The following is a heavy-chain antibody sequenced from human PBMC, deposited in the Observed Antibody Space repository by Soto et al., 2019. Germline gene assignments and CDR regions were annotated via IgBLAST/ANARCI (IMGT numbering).Heavy chain of an antibody. Sequence: GGSLRLSCAASGYTLSDYSMNWVRQAPGKGLEWVSYFGTSRKYIFYPDSVGGRFTISRDDAKNSVYLQMNSLRDEDTAVYYCVRDRDWAFDIWGQGTMVTVSS. CDR2: FGTSRKYI. D-gene: IGHD3-9*01. CDR1: GYTLSDYS. J-gene: IGHJ3*02. V-gene: IGHV3-48*02. CDR3: VRDRDWAFDI.